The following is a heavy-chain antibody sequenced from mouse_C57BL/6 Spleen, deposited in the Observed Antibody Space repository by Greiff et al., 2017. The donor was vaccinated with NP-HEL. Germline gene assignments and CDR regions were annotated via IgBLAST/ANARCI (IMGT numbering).Heavy chain of an antibody. CDR2: INPSSGYT. CDR3: ARSFTTVVAGDFDY. V-gene: IGHV1-4*01. D-gene: IGHD1-1*01. J-gene: IGHJ2*01. Sequence: VQLQQSGAELARPGASVKMSCKASGYTFTSYTMHWVKQRPGQGLEWIGYINPSSGYTKYNQKFKDKATLTAAKSSSTAYMQLSSLTSEDSAVYYCARSFTTVVAGDFDYWGQGTTLTVSS. CDR1: GYTFTSYT.